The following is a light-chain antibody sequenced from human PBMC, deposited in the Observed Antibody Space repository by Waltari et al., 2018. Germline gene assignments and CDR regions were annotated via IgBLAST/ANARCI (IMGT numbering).Light chain of an antibody. J-gene: IGLJ2*01. V-gene: IGLV2-14*01. CDR1: SSDIGIFNF. CDR2: EVR. Sequence: QSALTQPASVSGSPGQSITISCGGTSSDIGIFNFVSWYQQHPGKAPKLIIYEVRNRPSGVSSRFSGSKSGDTASLTSSGLQPDDEAIYYCSSYTTSNSLVVFGAGTTLTV. CDR3: SSYTTSNSLVV.